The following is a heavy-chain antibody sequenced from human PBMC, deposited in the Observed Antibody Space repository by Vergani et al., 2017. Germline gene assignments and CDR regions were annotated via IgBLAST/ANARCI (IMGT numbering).Heavy chain of an antibody. J-gene: IGHJ6*03. CDR2: LYYAGST. D-gene: IGHD4-11*01. CDR1: GGSISRISYY. V-gene: IGHV4-39*01. CDR3: GTPHTVASHYMDV. Sequence: LQLQESGPGLVKPSETLSLTCIVTGGSISRISYYGACVRQPPGKGLEWIGSLYYAGSTYYTPSLKSRITISVDTSKNQFSLKLCSVTAARSATYFSGTPHTVASHYMDVWGKGITVNVS.